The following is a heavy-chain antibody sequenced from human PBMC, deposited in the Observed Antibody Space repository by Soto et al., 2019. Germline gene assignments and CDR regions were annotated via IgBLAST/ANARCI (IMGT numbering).Heavy chain of an antibody. J-gene: IGHJ3*02. V-gene: IGHV3-74*01. CDR1: GFTSSSYW. D-gene: IGHD3-22*01. CDR2: ISNDGSST. Sequence: GGSLRLSCAASGFTSSSYWIHWVRQAPGKGLVWVSRISNDGSSTNYADSVKGRFTISRDNAKNTVYLQMNSLRAEDTAVYYCARDTFYYDSSDHFSADAFDIWGQGTMVTVSS. CDR3: ARDTFYYDSSDHFSADAFDI.